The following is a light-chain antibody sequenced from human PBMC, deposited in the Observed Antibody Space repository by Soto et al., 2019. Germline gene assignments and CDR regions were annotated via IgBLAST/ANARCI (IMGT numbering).Light chain of an antibody. V-gene: IGLV2-23*03. CDR2: EGS. CDR3: CSYAGTSTLVV. Sequence: QSVLTQPASVSGSPGQSITISCTGTSSDVGNYNLVSWYQQHPGKAPKLMIYEGSERPSGVSNRFSGSKSGNTASLTISGLQAEDEADYYCCSYAGTSTLVVFGGGTQLTVL. J-gene: IGLJ7*01. CDR1: SSDVGNYNL.